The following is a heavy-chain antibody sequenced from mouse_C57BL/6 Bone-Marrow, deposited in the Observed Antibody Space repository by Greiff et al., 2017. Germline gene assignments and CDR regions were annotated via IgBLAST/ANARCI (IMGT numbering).Heavy chain of an antibody. J-gene: IGHJ4*01. D-gene: IGHD2-3*01. CDR2: ISNGGGST. CDR3: ARHGGYYPFYAMDY. CDR1: GFTFSDYY. V-gene: IGHV5-12*01. Sequence: VQRVESGGDLVKPGGSLKLSCAASGFTFSDYYMYWVRQTPEQRLEWVAYISNGGGSTYYPDTVKGRFTISRDNAKNTLYLQMSRLKSEDTAMYYCARHGGYYPFYAMDYWGQGTSVTVSS.